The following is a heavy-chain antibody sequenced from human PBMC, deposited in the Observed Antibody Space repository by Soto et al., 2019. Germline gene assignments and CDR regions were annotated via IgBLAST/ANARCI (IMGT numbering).Heavy chain of an antibody. CDR3: ARGVYGYPVKYFDY. V-gene: IGHV4-34*01. CDR2: INHSGST. D-gene: IGHD2-15*01. J-gene: IGHJ4*02. CDR1: GGSFSGYY. Sequence: QVQLQQWGAGLLKPSETLSLTCAVYGGSFSGYYWSWIRQPPGKGLEWIGEINHSGSTNYNPSLKSRVTISVDASKNQFSLKLSSVTSADTDVYYCARGVYGYPVKYFDYWGQGTLVTVSS.